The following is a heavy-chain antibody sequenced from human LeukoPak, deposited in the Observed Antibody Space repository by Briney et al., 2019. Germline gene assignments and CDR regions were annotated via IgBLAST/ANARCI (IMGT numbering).Heavy chain of an antibody. CDR3: ARASDTYYYDSSGSPHFDY. J-gene: IGHJ4*02. CDR2: ISSIGSTI. Sequence: GGSLRLSCAASGFTFSSYEMNWVRQAPGKGLEWVSYISSIGSTIYYADSVKGRFTISRDNAKNSLYLQMNSLRAEDTAVYYCARASDTYYYDSSGSPHFDYWGQGTLVTVSS. CDR1: GFTFSSYE. V-gene: IGHV3-48*03. D-gene: IGHD3-22*01.